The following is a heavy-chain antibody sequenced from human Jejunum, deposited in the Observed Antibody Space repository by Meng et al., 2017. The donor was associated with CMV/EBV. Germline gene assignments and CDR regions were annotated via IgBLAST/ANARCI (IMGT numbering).Heavy chain of an antibody. Sequence: EFSFSSFNMNWVRQAPGRVLEWVSSISSTGSYIYYADSVKGRFTISRDNAKDSLYLQMNSLRAEDTAVYYCAKQMPWNYYYGMDLWGQGTTVTVSS. J-gene: IGHJ6*02. CDR3: AKQMPWNYYYGMDL. CDR1: EFSFSSFN. D-gene: IGHD2-2*01. V-gene: IGHV3-21*01. CDR2: ISSTGSYI.